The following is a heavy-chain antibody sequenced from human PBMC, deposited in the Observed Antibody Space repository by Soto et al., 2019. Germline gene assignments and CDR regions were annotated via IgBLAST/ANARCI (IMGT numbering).Heavy chain of an antibody. CDR2: IWYDGSNK. J-gene: IGHJ4*02. Sequence: WGSLRLSCAASGFTFSSYGMHWVRQAPGKGLEWVAVIWYDGSNKYYADSVKGRFTISRDNSKNTLYLQMNSLRAEDTAVYYSARTYYYGSGSLYFDYWGQGTLVTVSS. D-gene: IGHD3-10*01. CDR3: ARTYYYGSGSLYFDY. V-gene: IGHV3-33*01. CDR1: GFTFSSYG.